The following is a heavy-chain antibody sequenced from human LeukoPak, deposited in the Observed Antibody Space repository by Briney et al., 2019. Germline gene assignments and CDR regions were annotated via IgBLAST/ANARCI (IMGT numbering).Heavy chain of an antibody. CDR3: ARGSSGYDY. CDR2: IHPDGNTT. Sequence: GGSLRLSCAASGFTFSSYAMSWVRQAPGRGLAWVSLIHPDGNTTNYADSVKGRFTISRDNAKNTLYLQMNSLRAEDTALYYCARGSSGYDYWGQGTLVTVSS. J-gene: IGHJ4*02. D-gene: IGHD5-12*01. CDR1: GFTFSSYA. V-gene: IGHV3-74*01.